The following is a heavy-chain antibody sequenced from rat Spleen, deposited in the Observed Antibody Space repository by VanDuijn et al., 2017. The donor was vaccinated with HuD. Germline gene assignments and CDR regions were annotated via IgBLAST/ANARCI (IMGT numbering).Heavy chain of an antibody. Sequence: EVQLVESGGGLVQPGRSLKLSCAASGFTFSDYNMAWVRQAPKKGLEWVATISYDGSSTYYRDSVKGRFTISRDNAKNTQYLQMDSLRSEDAATYYCARQGTSVARYYWYFDFWGPGTMVTVSS. D-gene: IGHD1-8*01. CDR3: ARQGTSVARYYWYFDF. J-gene: IGHJ1*01. CDR2: ISYDGSST. V-gene: IGHV5-7*01. CDR1: GFTFSDYN.